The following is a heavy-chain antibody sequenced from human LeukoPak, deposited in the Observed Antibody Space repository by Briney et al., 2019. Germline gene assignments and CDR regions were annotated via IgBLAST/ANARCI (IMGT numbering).Heavy chain of an antibody. J-gene: IGHJ4*02. V-gene: IGHV4-38-2*02. D-gene: IGHD1-7*01. Sequence: PSETLSLTCTVSGYSISSGYYWGWIRQPPGKGLEWIGYIYHTGSTSYNPSLKGRVTISVDTSKNQFSLKLSSVTAADTAVYYCARTKEYNWNYRYYFDFWGQGTLVTVSS. CDR3: ARTKEYNWNYRYYFDF. CDR1: GYSISSGYY. CDR2: IYHTGST.